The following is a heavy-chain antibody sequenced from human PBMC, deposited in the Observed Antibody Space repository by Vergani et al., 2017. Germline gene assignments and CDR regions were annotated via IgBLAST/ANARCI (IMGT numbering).Heavy chain of an antibody. D-gene: IGHD6-13*01. CDR1: GGSFSGYY. CDR2: INHSGST. J-gene: IGHJ4*02. CDR3: ARGGRQQLAPKSLNTFDY. Sequence: QVQLQQWGAGLLKPSETLSLTCAVYGGSFSGYYWSWIRQPPGKGLEWIGEINHSGSTNYNPSLKSRVTISVDTSKNQFSLKLSSVTAADTAVYYCARGGRQQLAPKSLNTFDYWGQGTLVTVSS. V-gene: IGHV4-34*01.